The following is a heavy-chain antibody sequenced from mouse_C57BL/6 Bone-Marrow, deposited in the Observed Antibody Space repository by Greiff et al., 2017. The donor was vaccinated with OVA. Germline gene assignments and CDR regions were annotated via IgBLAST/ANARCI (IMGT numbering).Heavy chain of an antibody. CDR3: ARCSKPRYFDV. CDR1: GFTFSDYG. D-gene: IGHD1-1*01. CDR2: ISSGSSTI. Sequence: EVKLVESGGGLVKPGGSLKLSCAASGFTFSDYGMHWVRQAPEKGLEWVAYISSGSSTIYYADTVKGRFTISRDNAKNTLFLQMTSLRSEDTAMYYCARCSKPRYFDVWGTGTTVTVSS. V-gene: IGHV5-17*01. J-gene: IGHJ1*03.